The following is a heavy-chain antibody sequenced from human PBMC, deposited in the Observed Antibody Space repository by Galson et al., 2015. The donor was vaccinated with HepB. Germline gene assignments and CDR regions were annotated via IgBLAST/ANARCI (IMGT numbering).Heavy chain of an antibody. CDR2: IYYSGST. Sequence: QVQLQESGPGLVKPSETLSLTCTVSGGSISSYYWSWIRQPPGKGLEWIGYIYYSGSTNYNPSLKSRVTISVDTSKNQFSLKLSSVTAADTAVYYCARVCDYGDYVTPDHAFDIWGQGTMVTVSS. CDR3: ARVCDYGDYVTPDHAFDI. V-gene: IGHV4-59*01. D-gene: IGHD4-17*01. CDR1: GGSISSYY. J-gene: IGHJ3*02.